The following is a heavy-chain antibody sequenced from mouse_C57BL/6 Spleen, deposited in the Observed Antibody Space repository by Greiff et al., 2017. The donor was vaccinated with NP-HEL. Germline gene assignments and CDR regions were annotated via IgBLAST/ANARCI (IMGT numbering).Heavy chain of an antibody. J-gene: IGHJ4*01. CDR1: GYTFTTYP. D-gene: IGHD2-5*01. CDR3: ARGGPYYSNFYAMDY. CDR2: FHPYNDDT. Sequence: VQLQQSGAELVKPGASVKMSCKASGYTFTTYPLAWMKQNHGKSLEWIGNFHPYNDDTKYNEKFKGKATLTVEKSSSTVYLELSRLTSDDSAVYYCARGGPYYSNFYAMDYWGQGTSVTVSS. V-gene: IGHV1-47*01.